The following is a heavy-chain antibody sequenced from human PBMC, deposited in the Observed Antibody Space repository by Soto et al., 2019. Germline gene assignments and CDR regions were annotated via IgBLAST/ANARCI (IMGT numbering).Heavy chain of an antibody. Sequence: ASVKVSCKASGYSFTDYHIHWVRQAPGQGLEWLGRINPNSGGTNYAQKFQGWVTMTRDTSISTAYMELSRLRSDDTAVYYCARAQVRGVKILYYGMDVWGQGTTVTVSS. CDR1: GYSFTDYH. CDR3: ARAQVRGVKILYYGMDV. J-gene: IGHJ6*02. CDR2: INPNSGGT. D-gene: IGHD3-10*01. V-gene: IGHV1-2*04.